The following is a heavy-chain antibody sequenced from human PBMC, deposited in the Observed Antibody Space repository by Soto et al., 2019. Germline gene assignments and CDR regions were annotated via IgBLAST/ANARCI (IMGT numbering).Heavy chain of an antibody. J-gene: IGHJ6*03. D-gene: IGHD1-1*01. V-gene: IGHV4-34*01. Sequence: PSETLSLTCAVYGGSFSGYYWSWIRQPPGKGLEWIGEINHSGSTNYNPSLKSRVTISVDTSKNQLSLKLSSVTAADTAVYYCARGNGRSPSYYYYYMDVWGKGTTVT. CDR3: ARGNGRSPSYYYYYMDV. CDR2: INHSGST. CDR1: GGSFSGYY.